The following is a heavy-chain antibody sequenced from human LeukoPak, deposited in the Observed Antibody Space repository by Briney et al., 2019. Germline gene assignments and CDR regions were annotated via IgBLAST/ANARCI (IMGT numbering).Heavy chain of an antibody. J-gene: IGHJ4*02. D-gene: IGHD6-19*01. V-gene: IGHV1-46*01. Sequence: GASVSVSCKASGYTFTSYYMHWVRQAPGQGLEWMGVINPSGGSTSYAQKFQGRVTMTRDTSTSTVYMELSSLRSEDTAVYYCARVGVAGFFYWGQGTLVTVSS. CDR3: ARVGVAGFFY. CDR2: INPSGGST. CDR1: GYTFTSYY.